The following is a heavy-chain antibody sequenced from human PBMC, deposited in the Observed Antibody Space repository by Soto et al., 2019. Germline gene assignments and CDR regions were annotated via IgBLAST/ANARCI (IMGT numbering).Heavy chain of an antibody. J-gene: IGHJ2*01. CDR2: ISYDGSNK. V-gene: IGHV3-30-3*01. D-gene: IGHD5-18*01. CDR3: ARDSRGYSYGYLPYWYFDL. CDR1: GITFSSYA. Sequence: QVQLVESGGGVVQPGRSLRLSCAASGITFSSYAMNWVRQAPGKGLEWVAVISYDGSNKYYADSVKGRFTISRDNSKNXLXXQMNSLRAEDTAVYYCARDSRGYSYGYLPYWYFDLWGRGTLVTVSS.